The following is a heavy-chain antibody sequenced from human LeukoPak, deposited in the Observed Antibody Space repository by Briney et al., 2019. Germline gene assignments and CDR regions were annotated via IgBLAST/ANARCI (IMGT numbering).Heavy chain of an antibody. V-gene: IGHV3-49*04. Sequence: PGGSLRLSCTPSGFTFGDYAMSWVRQAPGKRLEWVVFIRGNVYGGTTDYAASVKGRFAISKDDSKSIAYLQMNSLKTEDTAVYYCTRGASGSYGNFDYWGQGTLVTVSS. CDR2: IRGNVYGGTT. D-gene: IGHD1-26*01. CDR3: TRGASGSYGNFDY. J-gene: IGHJ4*02. CDR1: GFTFGDYA.